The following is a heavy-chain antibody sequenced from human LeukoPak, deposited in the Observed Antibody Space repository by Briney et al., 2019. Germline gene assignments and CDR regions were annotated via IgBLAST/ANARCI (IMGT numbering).Heavy chain of an antibody. CDR3: PRFSSYYDSSGYSRYYFDY. J-gene: IGHJ4*02. CDR2: IYTSGST. V-gene: IGHV4-61*02. CDR1: GGSISSGSYY. Sequence: SQTLSLTCTVSGGSISSGSYYWSWIRQPAGKGLEWIGRIYTSGSTNYNPSLKSRVTISVDTSKNQFSLKLSSVTAADTAVYYCPRFSSYYDSSGYSRYYFDYWGQGTLVTVSS. D-gene: IGHD3-22*01.